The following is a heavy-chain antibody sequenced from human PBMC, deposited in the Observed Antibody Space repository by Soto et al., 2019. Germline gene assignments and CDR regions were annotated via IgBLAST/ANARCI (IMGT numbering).Heavy chain of an antibody. Sequence: QVQLVQSGAEVKKPGASVKVSCKASGYRFISYGISWVRQAPGQGLEWMGWISTYNGKTKYAQNLQGRVTMTTDTSTSTAYMELRSLRSDDTAVYYCARLMYRSSSDVGGHAFDLWGQGTRVTVSS. CDR3: ARLMYRSSSDVGGHAFDL. V-gene: IGHV1-18*04. D-gene: IGHD6-6*01. J-gene: IGHJ3*01. CDR2: ISTYNGKT. CDR1: GYRFISYG.